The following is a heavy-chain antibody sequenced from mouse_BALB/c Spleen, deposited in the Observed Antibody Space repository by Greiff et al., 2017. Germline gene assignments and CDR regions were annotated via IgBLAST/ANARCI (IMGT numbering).Heavy chain of an antibody. D-gene: IGHD1-1*02. CDR1: GYAFSSYW. CDR2: IYPGDGDT. Sequence: QVQLKQSGAELVRPGSSVKISCKASGYAFSSYWMNWVKQRPGQGLEWIGQIYPGDGDTNYNGKFKGKATLTADKSSSTAYMQLSSLTSEDSAVYFCASNYDYAMDYWGQGTSVTVSS. V-gene: IGHV1-80*01. J-gene: IGHJ4*01. CDR3: ASNYDYAMDY.